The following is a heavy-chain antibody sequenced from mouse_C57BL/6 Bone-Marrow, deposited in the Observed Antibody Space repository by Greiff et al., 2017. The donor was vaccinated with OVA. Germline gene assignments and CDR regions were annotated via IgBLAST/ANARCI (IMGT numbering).Heavy chain of an antibody. CDR2: IDPEDGET. CDR3: ARVRIGDTGSLAY. J-gene: IGHJ3*01. D-gene: IGHD2-14*01. CDR1: GFNIKDYY. Sequence: VQLQQSGAELVKPGASVKLSCTASGFNIKDYYMHWVKQRTEQGLEWIGRIDPEDGETKYAPKFQGKSTIPADTSSNTAYLQLISLTSEDTAVYYCARVRIGDTGSLAYWGQGTLVTVAA. V-gene: IGHV14-2*01.